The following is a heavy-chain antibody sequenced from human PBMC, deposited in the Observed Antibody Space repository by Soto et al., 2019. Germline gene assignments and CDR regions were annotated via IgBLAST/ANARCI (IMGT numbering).Heavy chain of an antibody. CDR2: ISAYNGNT. Sequence: ASVKVSCKASGYTFTSYGISWVRQAPGQGLEWMGWISAYNGNTNYAQKLQGRVTMTTDTSTSTAYMELRSLRSDDTAVYYCARERYSSSWYPLEYFQHWGQGTLVTVYS. J-gene: IGHJ1*01. CDR1: GYTFTSYG. V-gene: IGHV1-18*01. D-gene: IGHD6-13*01. CDR3: ARERYSSSWYPLEYFQH.